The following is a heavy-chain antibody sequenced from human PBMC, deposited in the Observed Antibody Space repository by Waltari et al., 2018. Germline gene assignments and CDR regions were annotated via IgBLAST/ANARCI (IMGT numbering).Heavy chain of an antibody. Sequence: QVQLQESGPGLVKPSQTLSLTCDVSGVSIRRGGYFWSWVRHPAGKGLEWIGRVYSAGNTDYNPSLKSRATVSVDTSKNQFFLRLTFMAAADAAVYYCASFREYYDSSGNYFGAFDTWGQGTKVTVSS. CDR1: GVSIRRGGYF. J-gene: IGHJ3*02. CDR2: VYSAGNT. CDR3: ASFREYYDSSGNYFGAFDT. D-gene: IGHD3-22*01. V-gene: IGHV4-61*02.